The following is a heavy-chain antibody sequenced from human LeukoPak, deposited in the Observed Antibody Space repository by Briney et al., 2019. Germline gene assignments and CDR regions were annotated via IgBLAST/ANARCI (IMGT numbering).Heavy chain of an antibody. CDR3: ARVREQLKDAFDI. CDR2: INPNSGGT. Sequence: ASVKVSCKASGYTFTGYYMHWVRQAPGPGLEWMGRINPNSGGTNYAQKFQGRVTMTRDTSISTAYMELSRLRSDDTAVYYCARVREQLKDAFDIWGQGTMVTVSS. V-gene: IGHV1-2*06. CDR1: GYTFTGYY. J-gene: IGHJ3*02. D-gene: IGHD2-2*01.